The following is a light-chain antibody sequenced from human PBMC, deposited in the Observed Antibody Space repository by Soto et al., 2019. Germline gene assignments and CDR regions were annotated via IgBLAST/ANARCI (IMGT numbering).Light chain of an antibody. CDR2: DVS. CDR1: QSFSSW. V-gene: IGKV1-5*01. J-gene: IGKJ1*01. CDR3: QQFRT. Sequence: DIQITQSPSTLSASVGDRVTVTCRASQSFSSWLAWYQQKPGKAPKLLIYDVSSLESGVPSRSSGGGSGTEFTLTISSLQPDDFATYYCQQFRTFGQGTKVDIK.